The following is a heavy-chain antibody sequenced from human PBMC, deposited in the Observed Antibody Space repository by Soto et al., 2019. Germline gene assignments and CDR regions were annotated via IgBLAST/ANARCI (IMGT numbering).Heavy chain of an antibody. CDR3: AHMYYYDSSGYSLGDDFDI. Sequence: GGSLRLSCAASGFTFSSYEMNWVRQAPGKGLEWVSYISSSGSTIYYADSAKGRFTISRDNAKNSLYLQMNSLRAEDTAVYYCAHMYYYDSSGYSLGDDFDIWGQGTMVTVSS. CDR2: ISSSGSTI. V-gene: IGHV3-48*03. J-gene: IGHJ3*02. D-gene: IGHD3-22*01. CDR1: GFTFSSYE.